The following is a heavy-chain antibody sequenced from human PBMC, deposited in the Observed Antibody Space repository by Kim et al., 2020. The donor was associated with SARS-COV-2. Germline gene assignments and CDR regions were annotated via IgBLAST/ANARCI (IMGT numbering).Heavy chain of an antibody. V-gene: IGHV3-74*01. D-gene: IGHD1-26*01. Sequence: GGSLRLSCSASGFTFSNYWMHWVRQAPGKGLEWVSRINSDGSNTNYADSVKGRFTISRDNAKNTLYLQMNSLRAEDTAVYYCARVVGATKFEYWGQGTLVTVSS. CDR2: INSDGSNT. CDR3: ARVVGATKFEY. CDR1: GFTFSNYW. J-gene: IGHJ4*02.